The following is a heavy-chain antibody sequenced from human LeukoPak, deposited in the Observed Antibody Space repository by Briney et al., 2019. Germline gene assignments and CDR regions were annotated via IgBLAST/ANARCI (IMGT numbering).Heavy chain of an antibody. J-gene: IGHJ4*02. V-gene: IGHV3-66*01. D-gene: IGHD6-13*01. CDR1: GFTVSSNY. CDR3: ARSYSSSWLVDY. Sequence: PGGSLRLSCAASGFTVSSNYMSWVRQAPGKGLEWVSVIYSGGSTYYADSVKGRFTISRDNSKNTLYLQMNSLRAEDTAVYYCARSYSSSWLVDYWGQGTLVTVSS. CDR2: IYSGGST.